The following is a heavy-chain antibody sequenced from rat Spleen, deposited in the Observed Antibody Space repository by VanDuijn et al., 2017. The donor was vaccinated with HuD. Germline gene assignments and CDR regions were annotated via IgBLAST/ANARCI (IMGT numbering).Heavy chain of an antibody. CDR3: ARRYDFDY. V-gene: IGHV5-29*01. J-gene: IGHJ2*01. D-gene: IGHD1-11*01. CDR2: ISSDGRRN. Sequence: EVQLVEPDGGLVQPGRSLKLSCAASGFTFSDYYMAWVRQAPTKGLEWVATISSDGRRNYYRDSVKGRFTISRDNAKRNLYLQMDSLSSEDTATYYCARRYDFDYWGQGVMVTVSS. CDR1: GFTFSDYY.